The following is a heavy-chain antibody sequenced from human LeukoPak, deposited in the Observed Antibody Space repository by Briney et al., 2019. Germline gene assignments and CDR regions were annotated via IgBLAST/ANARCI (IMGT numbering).Heavy chain of an antibody. CDR1: GYTFTSYY. D-gene: IGHD1-7*01. CDR3: ARGSLVRYNWNYAAIDY. V-gene: IGHV1-2*02. J-gene: IGHJ4*02. Sequence: ASVKVSCKASGYTFTSYYMHWVRQAPGQGLEWMGWINPNSGGTNYAQKFQGRVTMTRDTSISAAYMELSRLRSDDTAVYYCARGSLVRYNWNYAAIDYWGQGTLVTVSS. CDR2: INPNSGGT.